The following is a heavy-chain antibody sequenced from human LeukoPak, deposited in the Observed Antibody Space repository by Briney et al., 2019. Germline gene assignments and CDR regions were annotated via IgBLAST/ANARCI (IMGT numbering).Heavy chain of an antibody. J-gene: IGHJ3*02. CDR3: ARTHIADLIHAFDI. V-gene: IGHV6-1*01. Sequence: SQTLSLTCAISGDSVSSNSAAWNWIRQSPSRGLEWLGRTYYRSKWYNDYAVSVKSRITINPDTSKNQFSLQLNSVAPEDTAVYYCARTHIADLIHAFDIWGQGTMVTVSS. D-gene: IGHD2-15*01. CDR2: TYYRSKWYN. CDR1: GDSVSSNSAA.